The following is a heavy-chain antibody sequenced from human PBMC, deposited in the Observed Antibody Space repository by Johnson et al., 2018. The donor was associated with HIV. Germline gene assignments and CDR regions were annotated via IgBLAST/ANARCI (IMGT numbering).Heavy chain of an antibody. J-gene: IGHJ3*02. CDR3: AKDQWSSSWTNDAFDI. D-gene: IGHD6-13*01. CDR2: VKSKTEGGTI. Sequence: VQLVESGGGLVKPGGSLRLSCEASGFTFSDAWMNWVRQVPGKGLEWVGRVKSKTEGGTIDYAAPVKGRFTISRDDSKNTLNLQMNSLKTEDTAVYYCAKDQWSSSWTNDAFDIWGQGTMVTVSS. V-gene: IGHV3-15*01. CDR1: GFTFSDAW.